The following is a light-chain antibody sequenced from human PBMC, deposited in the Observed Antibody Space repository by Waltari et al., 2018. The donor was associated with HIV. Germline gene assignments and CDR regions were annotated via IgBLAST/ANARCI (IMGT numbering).Light chain of an antibody. Sequence: QSALTQPASVSGSPGQPITIPCAGTTSDIGIFDSVSWYQQHPGRAPQLMIFGVYSRPSGVSSRFSGSQSGNTASLTISGLQAEDEANYYCCSYTAIHTLIFGGGTKLTVL. CDR2: GVY. V-gene: IGLV2-14*01. CDR3: CSYTAIHTLI. CDR1: TSDIGIFDS. J-gene: IGLJ2*01.